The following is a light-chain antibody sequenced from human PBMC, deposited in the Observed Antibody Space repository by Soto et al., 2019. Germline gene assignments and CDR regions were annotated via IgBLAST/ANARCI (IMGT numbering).Light chain of an antibody. CDR3: CSYAGSYIFRLYV. CDR1: SSDVGGYNY. Sequence: QSVLTQARSVSGSPGQSVTISCTGTSSDVGGYNYVSWYQQHPGKAPKLMIYDVSKRPSGVPDRFSGSKSGNTASLTISGLQAEDEADYYCCSYAGSYIFRLYVFGTGTKLTVL. V-gene: IGLV2-11*01. J-gene: IGLJ1*01. CDR2: DVS.